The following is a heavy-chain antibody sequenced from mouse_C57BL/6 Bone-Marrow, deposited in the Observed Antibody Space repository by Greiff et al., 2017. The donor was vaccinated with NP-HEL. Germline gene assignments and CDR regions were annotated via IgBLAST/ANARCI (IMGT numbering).Heavy chain of an antibody. J-gene: IGHJ2*01. CDR2: ISSGSSTI. CDR3: ARGYYFDY. CDR1: GFTFSDYG. V-gene: IGHV5-17*01. Sequence: EVKLMESGGGLVKPGGSLKLSCAASGFTFSDYGMHWVRQAPEKGLEWVAYISSGSSTISYADTVKGRFTISRDNAKNTLFLQMTSLRSEDTAMYYCARGYYFDYWGQGTTLTVSS.